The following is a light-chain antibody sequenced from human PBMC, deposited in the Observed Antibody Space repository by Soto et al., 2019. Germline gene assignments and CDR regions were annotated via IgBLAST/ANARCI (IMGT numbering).Light chain of an antibody. J-gene: IGLJ3*02. CDR2: DNS. CDR3: GTWDSSLSAWV. CDR1: SSNIGNNY. V-gene: IGLV1-51*01. Sequence: QSVLTQPPSVSAAPGQKVTISCSGGSSNIGNNYVAWYQQLPGAAPQLLIYDNSERPSGIPDRFSGSKSGTSATLDISGLQTGDEADYYCGTWDSSLSAWVFGGGTKVTVL.